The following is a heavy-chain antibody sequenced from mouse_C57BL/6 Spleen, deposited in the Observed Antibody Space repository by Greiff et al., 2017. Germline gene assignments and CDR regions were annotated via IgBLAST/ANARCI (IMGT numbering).Heavy chain of an antibody. V-gene: IGHV1-85*01. CDR2: IYPRDGST. CDR3: AREGVYYDYDEFAY. J-gene: IGHJ3*01. D-gene: IGHD2-4*01. CDR1: GYTFTSYD. Sequence: VKLVESGPELVKPGASVKLSCKASGYTFTSYDINWVKQRPGQGLEWIGWIYPRDGSTKYNEKFKGKATLTVDTSSSTAYMELHRLTSEDAAVYFCAREGVYYDYDEFAYWGQGTLVTVSA.